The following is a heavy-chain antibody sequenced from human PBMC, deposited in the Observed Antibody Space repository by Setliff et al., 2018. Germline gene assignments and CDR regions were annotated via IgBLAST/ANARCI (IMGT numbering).Heavy chain of an antibody. D-gene: IGHD5-18*01. J-gene: IGHJ4*02. CDR3: ARLTPMADFDY. CDR2: IYPGDSDT. Sequence: GESLKISCKGSGYSFTSNWIAWVRQMPGKGLEWVGIIYPGDSDTRYSPSLQGQVTISADKSITTAYLQWSSLRASDTAMYYCARLTPMADFDYWGQGTLVTVSS. CDR1: GYSFTSNW. V-gene: IGHV5-51*01.